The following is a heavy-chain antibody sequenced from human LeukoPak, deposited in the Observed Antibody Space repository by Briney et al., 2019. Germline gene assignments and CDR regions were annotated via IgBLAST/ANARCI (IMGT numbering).Heavy chain of an antibody. Sequence: SETLSLTCTVSGGSISSGGYYWSWIRQHPGKGLEWIGYIYYSGSTYYNPSLKSRVTISVDTSKNQFSLKLSSVTAADTAVYYCARGQTSRPTNLRFDPWGQGTLVTVSS. CDR1: GGSISSGGYY. CDR2: IYYSGST. J-gene: IGHJ5*02. V-gene: IGHV4-31*03. CDR3: ARGQTSRPTNLRFDP. D-gene: IGHD1-14*01.